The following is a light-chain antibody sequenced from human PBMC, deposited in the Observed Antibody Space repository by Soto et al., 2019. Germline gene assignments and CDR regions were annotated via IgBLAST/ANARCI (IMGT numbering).Light chain of an antibody. CDR1: QSLLNSNGYNY. J-gene: IGKJ5*01. CDR3: MQALQSPIT. V-gene: IGKV2-28*01. CDR2: LGS. Sequence: DMVRTQSSFSLPVTPGERASISCRSAQSLLNSNGYNYLDWYQQKPGQSPQLLISLGSNRASGVPDRVSGSASGTDFTLKISRVEGEDGRVYDCMQALQSPITFSQGTRVEI.